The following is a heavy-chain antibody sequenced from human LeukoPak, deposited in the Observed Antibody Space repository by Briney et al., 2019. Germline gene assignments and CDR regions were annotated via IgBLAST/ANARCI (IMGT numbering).Heavy chain of an antibody. V-gene: IGHV1-18*04. Sequence: ASVKVSCKASGYIFTGYYMHWVRQAPGQGLEWMGWISAYNGNTNYAQKLQGRVTMTTDTSTSTAYMELRSLRSDDTAVYYCARAPPYGDSYFDYWGQGTLVTVSS. CDR1: GYIFTGYY. CDR2: ISAYNGNT. CDR3: ARAPPYGDSYFDY. J-gene: IGHJ4*02. D-gene: IGHD4-17*01.